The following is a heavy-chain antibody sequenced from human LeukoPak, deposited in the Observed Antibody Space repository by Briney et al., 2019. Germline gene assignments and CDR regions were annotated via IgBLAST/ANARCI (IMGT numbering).Heavy chain of an antibody. J-gene: IGHJ4*02. CDR1: GFTFRSYG. CDR2: ISGSGDST. D-gene: IGHD2-2*01. Sequence: GGSLRLSCAASGFTFRSYGMSWVRQAPGKGLEWLSAISGSGDSTSYADSVKGRFTISRGNSKNTLYLQMNSLRAEDTAVYYCAHGSMYQLDYWGQGTLVTVSS. V-gene: IGHV3-23*01. CDR3: AHGSMYQLDY.